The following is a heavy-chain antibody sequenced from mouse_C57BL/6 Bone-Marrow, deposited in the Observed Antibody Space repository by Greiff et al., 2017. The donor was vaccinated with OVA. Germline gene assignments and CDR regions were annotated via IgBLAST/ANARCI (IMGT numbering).Heavy chain of an antibody. D-gene: IGHD1-1*01. Sequence: VQLQQSGPGLVAPSQRLSITCTVSGFSLTSYAISWVRQPPGKGLEWLGVIWTGGGTNYNSALKSRLSISKDNSKSQVFLKMNSLQTDDTARYYCASHYYGSTLFAYWGQGTLVTVSA. CDR1: GFSLTSYA. J-gene: IGHJ3*01. V-gene: IGHV2-9-1*01. CDR2: IWTGGGT. CDR3: ASHYYGSTLFAY.